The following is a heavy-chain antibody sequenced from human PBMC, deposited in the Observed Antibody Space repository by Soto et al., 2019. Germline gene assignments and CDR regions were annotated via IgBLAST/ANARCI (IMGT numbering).Heavy chain of an antibody. CDR2: ISAYNGNT. Sequence: ASVKVSCKXSGYSFTSYGISWVRQAPGQGLEWMGWISAYNGNTNYAQKLQGRVTMTTDTFTSTAYMELRSLRSDDTAVYYCARLDSSGCNDYWGQGTLVTVSS. CDR3: ARLDSSGCNDY. D-gene: IGHD6-19*01. J-gene: IGHJ4*02. V-gene: IGHV1-18*01. CDR1: GYSFTSYG.